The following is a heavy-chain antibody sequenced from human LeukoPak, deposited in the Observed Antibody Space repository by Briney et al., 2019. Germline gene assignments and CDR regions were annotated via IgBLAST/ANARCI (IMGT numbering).Heavy chain of an antibody. V-gene: IGHV4-4*07. CDR2: IYGSGTT. CDR3: ARYNSNYDYFDY. D-gene: IGHD4-11*01. CDR1: GGSISIYY. J-gene: IGHJ4*02. Sequence: PSETLSLTCSVSGGSISIYYWSWIRQPAGKGLEWFGRIYGSGTTNYNPALESRVSLSVDTSKNQFSLKLRSVTAADTAVYYCARYNSNYDYFDYWGQGTLVTVSS.